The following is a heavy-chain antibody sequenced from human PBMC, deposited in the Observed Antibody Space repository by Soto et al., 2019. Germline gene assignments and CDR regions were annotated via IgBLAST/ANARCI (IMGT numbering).Heavy chain of an antibody. J-gene: IGHJ5*02. CDR2: IYYSGST. CDR1: RGYVNTFH. V-gene: IGHV4-59*02. CDR3: ARDRNRGYYDFWSGGADNWFDP. D-gene: IGHD3-3*01. Sequence: PSETLSLTCTVSRGYVNTFHWSWVRQPAGKGLEWIGYIYYSGSTNYNPSLKSRVTISVDTSKNQFSLKLSSVTAADTAVYYCARDRNRGYYDFWSGGADNWFDPWGQGTLVTVSS.